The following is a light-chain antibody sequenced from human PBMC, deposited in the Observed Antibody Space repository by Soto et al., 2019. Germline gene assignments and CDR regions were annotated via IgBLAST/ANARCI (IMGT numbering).Light chain of an antibody. CDR3: AAWDDSLNGVV. CDR1: QSNVGNSG. Sequence: QSVLTQPPSASGTPGQRVTISCSGSQSNVGNSGVNWYQQVPGAAPMLLINGNSQRRSGVPERFSGSKSATSASLAISGVQSEDEADYFCAAWDDSLNGVVFGGGTKVTGL. CDR2: GNS. J-gene: IGLJ3*02. V-gene: IGLV1-44*01.